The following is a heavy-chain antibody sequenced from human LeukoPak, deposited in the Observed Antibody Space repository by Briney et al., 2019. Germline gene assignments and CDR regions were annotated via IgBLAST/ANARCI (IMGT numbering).Heavy chain of an antibody. CDR2: ISADGART. V-gene: IGHV3-23*01. CDR1: RFTFGTYT. CDR3: AKDRGGLPHPIWFDS. J-gene: IGHJ5*01. Sequence: SGGSLRLSCAASRFTFGTYTMSWVRQVPGQGLEWVAGISADGARTYYAGSVQGRFTISRDNANNMLNLQLSALRADDAAVYYCAKDRGGLPHPIWFDSWGQGTMVAVSS. D-gene: IGHD2-21*01.